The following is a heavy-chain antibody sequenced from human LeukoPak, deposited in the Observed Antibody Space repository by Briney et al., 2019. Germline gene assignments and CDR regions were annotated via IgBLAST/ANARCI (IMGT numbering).Heavy chain of an antibody. CDR2: ISSSGSTI. J-gene: IGHJ4*02. Sequence: PGGSLRLSCAASGFTFSSYWMSWVRQAPGKGLEWVSYISSSGSTIYYADSVKGRFTISRDNAKNSLYLQMNSLRAEDTAVYYCAREDSTLYFDYWGQGTLVTVSS. D-gene: IGHD2-2*01. CDR3: AREDSTLYFDY. CDR1: GFTFSSYW. V-gene: IGHV3-48*04.